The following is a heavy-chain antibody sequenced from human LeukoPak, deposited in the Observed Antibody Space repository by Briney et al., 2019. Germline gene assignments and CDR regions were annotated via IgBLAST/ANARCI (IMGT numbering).Heavy chain of an antibody. CDR2: IYYSGST. D-gene: IGHD2-2*01. J-gene: IGHJ4*02. CDR3: ARDSGACSSTSCFFDY. CDR1: SGSISNYY. V-gene: IGHV4-59*12. Sequence: EASETLSLTCTVSSGSISNYYWSWIRQPPGKGLEWIGYIYYSGSTNYNPSLKSRVTISVDTSKNHFSLKLSSVTAADTAVYYCARDSGACSSTSCFFDYWGQGTLVTVSS.